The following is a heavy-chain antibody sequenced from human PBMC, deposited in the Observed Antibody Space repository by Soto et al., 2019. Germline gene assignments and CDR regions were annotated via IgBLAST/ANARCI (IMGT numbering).Heavy chain of an antibody. J-gene: IGHJ6*02. CDR3: ARGSYPYYYGMDV. CDR2: INPNSGGT. Sequence: GASVKVSCKASGYTFTGYYMHWVRQAPGQGLEWMGWINPNSGGTNYAQKFQGWVTMTRDTSISTAYMELSRLRSDDTAVYYCARGSYPYYYGMDVWGQGTTVTVSS. D-gene: IGHD1-26*01. CDR1: GYTFTGYY. V-gene: IGHV1-2*04.